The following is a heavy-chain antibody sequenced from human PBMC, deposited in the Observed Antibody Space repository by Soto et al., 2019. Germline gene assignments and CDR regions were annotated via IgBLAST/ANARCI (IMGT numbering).Heavy chain of an antibody. V-gene: IGHV3-23*01. J-gene: IGHJ5*02. CDR3: AKLDNYDFWSDSSHNWFDP. CDR2: ISASGGST. CDR1: GFTFSSYA. D-gene: IGHD3-3*01. Sequence: EVQLLESGGGLVQPGGSLRLSCAASGFTFSSYAMSWVRQAPGKGLEWVSAISASGGSTYYADSVKGRFTISRDHSKNTLYLQMNSLRADDTAVYYCAKLDNYDFWSDSSHNWFDPWGQGTVVTVSS.